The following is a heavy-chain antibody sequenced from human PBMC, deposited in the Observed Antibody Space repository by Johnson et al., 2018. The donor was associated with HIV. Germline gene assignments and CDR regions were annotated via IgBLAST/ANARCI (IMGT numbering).Heavy chain of an antibody. J-gene: IGHJ3*02. CDR1: GFTFSSYA. V-gene: IGHV3-74*02. CDR3: ARGSECELLPNDAFDI. Sequence: VQLVESGGGVVQPGRSLRLSCAASGFTFSSYAMHWVRQAPGKGLVWVSHINSDGSSTSYADSVKGRFTISRDNAKNSLYLQMNSLRAEDTAVYYCARGSECELLPNDAFDIWGQGTMVTVSS. CDR2: INSDGSST. D-gene: IGHD1-26*01.